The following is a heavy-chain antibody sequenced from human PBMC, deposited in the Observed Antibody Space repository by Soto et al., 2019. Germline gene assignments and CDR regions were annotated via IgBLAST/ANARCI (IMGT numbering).Heavy chain of an antibody. CDR1: GFTFSSYA. CDR2: ITGDGGDT. Sequence: GSLRLSCVVSGFTFSSYAMSWVRQAPGKGLEWVSAITGDGGDTFHADSVRGRLTISRDNSRNTLYLQMDSLRAEDTALYYCAKGSATSRPYYFDYWGQGTLVTVSS. J-gene: IGHJ4*02. V-gene: IGHV3-23*01. CDR3: AKGSATSRPYYFDY.